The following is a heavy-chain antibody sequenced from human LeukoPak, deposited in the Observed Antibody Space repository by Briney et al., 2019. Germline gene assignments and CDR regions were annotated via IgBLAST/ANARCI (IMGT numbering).Heavy chain of an antibody. J-gene: IGHJ4*02. D-gene: IGHD2-2*02. CDR3: ARGGRIVVVPAAITLFDY. V-gene: IGHV3-64*01. Sequence: GGSLRLSCAASGFTFSSYAMHWVRQAPGKGLEYVSAISSNGGSTYYANSVKGRFTISRDNSKNTLYLQMGSPRAEDMAVYYCARGGRIVVVPAAITLFDYWGQGTLVTVSS. CDR2: ISSNGGST. CDR1: GFTFSSYA.